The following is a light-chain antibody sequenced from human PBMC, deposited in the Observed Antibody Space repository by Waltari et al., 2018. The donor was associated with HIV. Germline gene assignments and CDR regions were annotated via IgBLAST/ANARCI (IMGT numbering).Light chain of an antibody. CDR2: GVN. Sequence: QSALTQPPSASGSPGQSVTISCTGTRSAVGGYNYVSWYQQHPGKAPKLMIYGVNKRPSGVPDRFSGSKSGNTASLTVSGLQAEDEAENYCSSYAGSNNVVFGGGTKLTVL. J-gene: IGLJ2*01. CDR1: RSAVGGYNY. CDR3: SSYAGSNNVV. V-gene: IGLV2-8*01.